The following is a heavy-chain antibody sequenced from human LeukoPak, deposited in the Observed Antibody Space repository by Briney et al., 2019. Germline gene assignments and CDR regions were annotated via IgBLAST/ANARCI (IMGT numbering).Heavy chain of an antibody. D-gene: IGHD3-10*01. V-gene: IGHV4-59*01. CDR3: ASTTMVRGVLFDY. CDR1: GGSISSYY. Sequence: SETLSLTCTVSGGSISSYYWSWIRQPPGKGLEWIGYIYYSGSTNYNPSLKSRVTISVDTSKNQFSLKLSSVTAADTAVYYCASTTMVRGVLFDYWGRGTLVTVSS. J-gene: IGHJ4*02. CDR2: IYYSGST.